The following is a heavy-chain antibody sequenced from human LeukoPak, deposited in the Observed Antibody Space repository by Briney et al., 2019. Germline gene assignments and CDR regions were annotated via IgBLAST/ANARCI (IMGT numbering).Heavy chain of an antibody. CDR3: AKVSRLDCRSTSCPGYYYYYGMDV. CDR2: ISGSGGST. V-gene: IGHV3-23*01. CDR1: GFTFSSYA. Sequence: GGSLRLSCAASGFTFSSYAMSWVRQAPGKGLEWVSAISGSGGSTYYADPVKGRFTISRDNSKNTLYLQMNSLRAEDTAVYYCAKVSRLDCRSTSCPGYYYYYGMDVWGQGTTVTVSS. J-gene: IGHJ6*02. D-gene: IGHD2-2*01.